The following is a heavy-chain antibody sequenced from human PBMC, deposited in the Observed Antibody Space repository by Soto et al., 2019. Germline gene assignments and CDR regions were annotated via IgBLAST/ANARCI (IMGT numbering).Heavy chain of an antibody. D-gene: IGHD2-15*01. Sequence: SETLSLTCTVSGGSISSGDYYWSWIRQPPGKGLEWIGYIYYSGSTYYNPSLKSRVTISVDTSKNQFSLKLSSVTAADTAVYYCARASCSGGSCYHNRYYYYGMDVWGQGTTVTVSS. CDR3: ARASCSGGSCYHNRYYYYGMDV. V-gene: IGHV4-30-4*01. CDR2: IYYSGST. CDR1: GGSISSGDYY. J-gene: IGHJ6*02.